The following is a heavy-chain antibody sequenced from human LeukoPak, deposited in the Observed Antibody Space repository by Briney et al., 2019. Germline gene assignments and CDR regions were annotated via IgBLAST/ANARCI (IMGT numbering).Heavy chain of an antibody. Sequence: GGSLRLSCAVSGLTLSNYGMSWVRQAPGKGLEWVAGMSGSGGGTNYADSVKGRFTVSRDNSKNTLYLQMKSLRAEDTAVYFCAKRGVVIRVILVGFYKEAYYFDSWGQGALVTVSS. CDR3: AKRGVVIRVILVGFYKEAYYFDS. J-gene: IGHJ4*02. D-gene: IGHD3-22*01. V-gene: IGHV3-23*01. CDR2: MSGSGGGT. CDR1: GLTLSNYG.